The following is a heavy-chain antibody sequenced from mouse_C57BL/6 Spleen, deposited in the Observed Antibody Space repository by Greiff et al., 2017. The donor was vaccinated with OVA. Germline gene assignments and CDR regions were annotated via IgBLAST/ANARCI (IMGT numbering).Heavy chain of an antibody. CDR2: ISSGSSTI. V-gene: IGHV5-17*01. J-gene: IGHJ4*01. CDR1: GFTFSDYG. D-gene: IGHD2-3*01. Sequence: EVQLQQSGGGLVKPGGSLKLSCAASGFTFSDYGMHWVRQAPEKGLEWVAYISSGSSTIYYADTVKGRFTISRDNAKNTLFLQMTSLRSEDTAMYYCARDGGIYDGYGYDYAMDYWGQGTSVTVSS. CDR3: ARDGGIYDGYGYDYAMDY.